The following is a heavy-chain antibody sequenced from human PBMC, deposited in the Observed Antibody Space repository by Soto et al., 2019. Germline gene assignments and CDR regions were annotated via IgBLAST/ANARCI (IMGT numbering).Heavy chain of an antibody. J-gene: IGHJ4*02. V-gene: IGHV4-39*01. D-gene: IGHD2-2*01. CDR1: GGSISSSSYY. CDR3: ARHRVGNYFDY. Sequence: ASETLSLTCTVSGGSISSSSYYLGWIRQPPGKGLEWIGSIYYSGSTYYNPSLKSRVTISVDTSKNQFSLKLSSVTAADTAVYYCARHRVGNYFDYWGQGTLVTVSS. CDR2: IYYSGST.